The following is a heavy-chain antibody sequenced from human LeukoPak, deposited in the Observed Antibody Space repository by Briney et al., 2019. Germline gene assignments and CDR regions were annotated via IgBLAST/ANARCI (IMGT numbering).Heavy chain of an antibody. J-gene: IGHJ4*02. V-gene: IGHV3-9*01. CDR1: GFTFDDYA. CDR3: AKASRTGYYQPFDY. CDR2: ISWNTGTI. D-gene: IGHD3-22*01. Sequence: GRSLRLSCIASGFTFDDYAMHWVRQAPGKGLEWVSGISWNTGTIGYADSVKGRFTISRDNAKKSLYLQMNSLGVGDTALYYCAKASRTGYYQPFDYWGQGTLVTVSS.